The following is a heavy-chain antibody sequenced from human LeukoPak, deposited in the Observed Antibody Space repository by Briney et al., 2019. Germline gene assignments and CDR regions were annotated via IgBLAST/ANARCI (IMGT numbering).Heavy chain of an antibody. CDR3: ARITGYYFDY. CDR2: IYYSGST. CDR1: GGSFSSYY. Sequence: SETLSLTCAVYGGSFSSYYWGWIRQPPGKGLEWIGSIYYSGSTYYNPSLKSRVTISVDTSKNQFSLKLSSVTAADTAVYYCARITGYYFDYWGQGTLVTVSS. D-gene: IGHD1-14*01. V-gene: IGHV4-39*01. J-gene: IGHJ4*02.